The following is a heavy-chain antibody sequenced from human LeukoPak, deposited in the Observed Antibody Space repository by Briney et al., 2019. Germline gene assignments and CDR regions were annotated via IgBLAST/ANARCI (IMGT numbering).Heavy chain of an antibody. Sequence: GESLKISCKGSGYSFTSYWIGWVRLMPGKGLEWMGVIYPGDSDTRYSPSFQGQVTISADKSISTAYLQWSSLKASDTAMYYCARHPNYYGSVRWFDPWGQGTLVTVSS. CDR3: ARHPNYYGSVRWFDP. CDR2: IYPGDSDT. J-gene: IGHJ5*02. CDR1: GYSFTSYW. V-gene: IGHV5-51*01. D-gene: IGHD3-10*01.